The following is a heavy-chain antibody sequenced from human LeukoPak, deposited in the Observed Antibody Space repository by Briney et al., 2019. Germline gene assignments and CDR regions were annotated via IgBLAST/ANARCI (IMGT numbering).Heavy chain of an antibody. CDR3: ARAQFTMRFYYGMDV. V-gene: IGHV3-30-3*01. CDR1: GFTFSSYA. CDR2: ISYDGSNK. J-gene: IGHJ6*02. D-gene: IGHD2-2*01. Sequence: GGSLRLSCAASGFTFSSYAMHWVRQAPGKGLEWVAVISYDGSNKYYADSVKGRFTIARDNSKNTLYLQMNSLRAEDTAVYYCARAQFTMRFYYGMDVWGQGTTVTVSS.